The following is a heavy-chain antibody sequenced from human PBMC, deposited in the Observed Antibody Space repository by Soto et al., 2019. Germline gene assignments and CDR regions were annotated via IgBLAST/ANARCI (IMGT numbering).Heavy chain of an antibody. CDR2: ISYDGSNK. V-gene: IGHV3-30*18. Sequence: QVQLVESGGGVVQPGRSLRLSCAASGFTFSSYGMHWVRQAPGKGLEWVAVISYDGSNKYYADSVKGRFTISRDNSKNTLYLQVNSLRAEDTAVYYCAKADSSGPLGDYWGQGTLVTVSS. CDR3: AKADSSGPLGDY. D-gene: IGHD6-19*01. CDR1: GFTFSSYG. J-gene: IGHJ4*02.